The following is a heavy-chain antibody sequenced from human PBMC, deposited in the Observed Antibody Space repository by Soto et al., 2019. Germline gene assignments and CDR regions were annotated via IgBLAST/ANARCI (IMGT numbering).Heavy chain of an antibody. CDR3: AREGYCSGGSCYPDY. V-gene: IGHV4-59*01. J-gene: IGHJ4*02. Sequence: LSLTCTVSGGSISSYYWSWIRQPPGKGLEWIGYIYYSGSTNYNPSLKSRVTISVDTSKNQFSLKLSSVTTADTAVYYCAREGYCSGGSCYPDYWGQGTLVTVSS. CDR1: GGSISSYY. CDR2: IYYSGST. D-gene: IGHD2-15*01.